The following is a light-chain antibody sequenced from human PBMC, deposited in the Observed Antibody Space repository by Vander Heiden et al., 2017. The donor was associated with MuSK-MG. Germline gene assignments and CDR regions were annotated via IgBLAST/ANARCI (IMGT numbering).Light chain of an antibody. CDR3: LQHTRYGYT. CDR2: AAS. Sequence: PGKAPKRMIYAASSLQSGVPSRFSGSGSGTEFTLTISSLQPEDFATYYCLQHTRYGYTVGSGTKLEIK. V-gene: IGKV1-17*01. J-gene: IGKJ2*01.